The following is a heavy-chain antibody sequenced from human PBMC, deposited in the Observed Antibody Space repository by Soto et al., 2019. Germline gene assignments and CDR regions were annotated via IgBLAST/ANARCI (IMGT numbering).Heavy chain of an antibody. CDR1: GFSFSSYG. V-gene: IGHV3-30*18. Sequence: GGSLRLSCAASGFSFSSYGMHWVRQAPGKGLEWVAVISYDGSNKYYADSVEGRFTISRDNSKNTLYLQMNSLRAEDTAVYYCAKDGGYCTNGVCYGGAFDIWGQGTMVTVSS. CDR2: ISYDGSNK. J-gene: IGHJ3*02. CDR3: AKDGGYCTNGVCYGGAFDI. D-gene: IGHD2-8*01.